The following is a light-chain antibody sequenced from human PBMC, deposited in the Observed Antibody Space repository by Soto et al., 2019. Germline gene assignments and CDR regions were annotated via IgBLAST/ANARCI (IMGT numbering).Light chain of an antibody. CDR3: SSHTSTSTLV. V-gene: IGLV2-14*01. Sequence: QSVLTQPASVSGSPGQSITISCTGTNSDVGGYNYVSWYQQHSGKAPKLLIYEVSYRPSGVSNRFSGSKSGNTASLTISGLQAEDEADYFCSSHTSTSTLVFGGGTKVTVL. CDR1: NSDVGGYNY. J-gene: IGLJ2*01. CDR2: EVS.